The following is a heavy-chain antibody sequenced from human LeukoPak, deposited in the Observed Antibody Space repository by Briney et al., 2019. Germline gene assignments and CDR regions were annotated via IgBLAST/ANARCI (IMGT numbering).Heavy chain of an antibody. CDR2: INPNSGGT. CDR3: ARRRTYYDFWSGYYDTFDI. CDR1: GYTFTSYY. D-gene: IGHD3-3*01. J-gene: IGHJ3*02. V-gene: IGHV1-2*06. Sequence: ASVKVSCKASGYTFTSYYMHWVRQAPGQGLEWMGRINPNSGGTDYAQKFQGRVTMTRDTSISTAYLQWSSLKASDTAMYYCARRRTYYDFWSGYYDTFDIWGQGTMVTVSS.